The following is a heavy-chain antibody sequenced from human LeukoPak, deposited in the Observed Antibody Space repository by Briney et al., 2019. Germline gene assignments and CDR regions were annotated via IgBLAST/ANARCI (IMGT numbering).Heavy chain of an antibody. Sequence: GGSLRLSCAASGFTFSSFWMHWVRKGSGKGLVWVSRINSDGSSIGYADSVKGRFTISRDNAKNMLYLQMNNLSAEDTAVYYCAAVGAPLDYWGQGTLVTVSS. CDR2: INSDGSSI. CDR3: AAVGAPLDY. J-gene: IGHJ4*02. V-gene: IGHV3-74*01. D-gene: IGHD1-26*01. CDR1: GFTFSSFW.